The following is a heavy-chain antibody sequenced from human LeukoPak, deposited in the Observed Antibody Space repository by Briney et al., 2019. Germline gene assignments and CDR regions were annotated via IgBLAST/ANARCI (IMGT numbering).Heavy chain of an antibody. CDR1: GFPFSSYW. CDR3: TRVGYIDEGIDY. V-gene: IGHV3-7*04. J-gene: IGHJ4*02. CDR2: IKQDGSKK. D-gene: IGHD5-24*01. Sequence: GGSLRLSCVASGFPFSSYWMTWFRQAPGKGLEWVANIKQDGSKKSYVDSVKGRFTISRDNAKNSLYLQMNSLRAEDTAIYYCTRVGYIDEGIDYWGQGTLVTVSS.